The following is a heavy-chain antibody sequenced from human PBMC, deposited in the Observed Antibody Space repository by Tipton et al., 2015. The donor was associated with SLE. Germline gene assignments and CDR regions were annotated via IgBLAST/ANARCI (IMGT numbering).Heavy chain of an antibody. CDR3: ARAVYGPFDY. D-gene: IGHD4-17*01. J-gene: IGHJ4*02. CDR1: GGSVSSGSYY. V-gene: IGHV4-39*07. Sequence: TLSLTCTVSGGSVSSGSYYWSWIRQPPGKGLEWIGEINHSGSTNYNPSLKSRVTISVDTSKNQFSLKLSSVTAADTAVYYCARAVYGPFDYWGQGTLVTVSS. CDR2: INHSGST.